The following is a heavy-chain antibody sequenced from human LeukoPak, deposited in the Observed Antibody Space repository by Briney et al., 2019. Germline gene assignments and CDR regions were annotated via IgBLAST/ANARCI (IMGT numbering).Heavy chain of an antibody. CDR1: GGSFSGYY. V-gene: IGHV4-34*01. CDR3: ARYNWNYFRGWFDP. D-gene: IGHD1-7*01. J-gene: IGHJ5*02. CDR2: INHSGST. Sequence: SETLSLTCAVYGGSFSGYYWSWIRQPPGKGLEWIGEINHSGSTNYNLSLKSRVTISVDTSKNQFSLKLSSVTAADTAVYYCARYNWNYFRGWFDPWGQGTLVTVSS.